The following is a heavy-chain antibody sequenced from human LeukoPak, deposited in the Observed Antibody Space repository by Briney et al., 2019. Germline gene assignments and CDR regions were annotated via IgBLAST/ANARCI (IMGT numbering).Heavy chain of an antibody. J-gene: IGHJ4*02. CDR3: ARPYCGGGSCHDYFDY. Sequence: ASVKVSCKASGYTFTGYYLHWVRQAPGQGLEWMGWINLNSGGTKYAQKFQGRVTMTRDASISTAYMELSRLRSDDTAVYYCARPYCGGGSCHDYFDYWGQGTLVTVSS. V-gene: IGHV1-2*02. CDR1: GYTFTGYY. D-gene: IGHD2-15*01. CDR2: INLNSGGT.